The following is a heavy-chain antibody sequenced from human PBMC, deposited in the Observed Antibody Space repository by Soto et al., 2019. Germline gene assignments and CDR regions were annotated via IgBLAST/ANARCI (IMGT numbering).Heavy chain of an antibody. Sequence: ASVKVSCKASGYTFTSYGISWVRQAPGQGLEWMGWISAYNGNTNYAQKLQGRVTMTIDTSTSTAYMELRSLRSDDTAVYYCARDDLRDGDYGFDYWGQGTLVTVSS. CDR2: ISAYNGNT. CDR3: ARDDLRDGDYGFDY. V-gene: IGHV1-18*01. J-gene: IGHJ4*02. CDR1: GYTFTSYG. D-gene: IGHD4-17*01.